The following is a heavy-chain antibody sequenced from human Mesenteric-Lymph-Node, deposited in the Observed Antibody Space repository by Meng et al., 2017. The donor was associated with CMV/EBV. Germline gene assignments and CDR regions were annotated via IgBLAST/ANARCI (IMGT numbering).Heavy chain of an antibody. V-gene: IGHV1-69*02. D-gene: IGHD6-13*01. CDR1: GGTFSSYT. Sequence: QVQLVQSGAEVKKPGSSVEVSCKASGGTFSSYTISWVRQAPGQGLEWMGRIIPILGIANYAQKFQGRVTITADKPTSTAYMELSSLRSEDTAVYYCAGGIAAAGSRWFDPWGQGTLVTVSS. J-gene: IGHJ5*02. CDR3: AGGIAAAGSRWFDP. CDR2: IIPILGIA.